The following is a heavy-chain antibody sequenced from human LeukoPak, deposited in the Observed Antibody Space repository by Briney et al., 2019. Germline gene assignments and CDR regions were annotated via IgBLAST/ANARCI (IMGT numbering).Heavy chain of an antibody. V-gene: IGHV3-23*01. D-gene: IGHD2-15*01. J-gene: IGHJ4*02. CDR2: ISDSGGST. Sequence: GGSLRLSCAASGFTFSSYAMSWVRQAPGKGLEWVSSISDSGGSTYYADSVKGRFTISRDNSKNTLYLQMNSLRAEDTAVYYCAKDGYCSGGSCYLWYFDYWGQGALVTVSS. CDR1: GFTFSSYA. CDR3: AKDGYCSGGSCYLWYFDY.